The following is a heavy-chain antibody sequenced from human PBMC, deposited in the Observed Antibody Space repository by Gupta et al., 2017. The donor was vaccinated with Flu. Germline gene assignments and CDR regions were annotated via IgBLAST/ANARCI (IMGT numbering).Heavy chain of an antibody. CDR2: IIPLTNTE. V-gene: IGHV1-69*01. Sequence: SYAINWVRQAPGQGLEGMGGIIPLTNTETYAQTVHGRVTIDADETTSKTYMDLRSLRSDDTAVYYCAGDSSGSYYYGFDVWGRGTTVNVSS. J-gene: IGHJ6*02. CDR3: AGDSSGSYYYGFDV. CDR1: SYA. D-gene: IGHD3-22*01.